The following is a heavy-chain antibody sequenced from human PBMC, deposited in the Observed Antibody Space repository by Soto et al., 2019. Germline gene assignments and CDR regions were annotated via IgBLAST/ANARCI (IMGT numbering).Heavy chain of an antibody. CDR3: ARGGYVASFPSYPYYMAV. J-gene: IGHJ6*03. CDR2: MNANSGNR. CDR1: GYTFTNYD. Sequence: QVQLVQSGAEVRKPGASVKVSCKASGYTFTNYDINWVRQAPGEGLEWMGWMNANSGNRGFGQKFQGRVTMNSNTSISTAYMELTSLTSDDTAVYFCARGGYVASFPSYPYYMAVWGEGTTVTVSS. D-gene: IGHD2-2*01. V-gene: IGHV1-8*01.